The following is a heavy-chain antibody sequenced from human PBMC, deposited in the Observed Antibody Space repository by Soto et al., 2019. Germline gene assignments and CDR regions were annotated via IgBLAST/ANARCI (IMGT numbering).Heavy chain of an antibody. CDR2: INAGNGNT. V-gene: IGHV1-3*01. J-gene: IGHJ4*02. D-gene: IGHD3-10*01. Sequence: QVQLVQSGAEVKKPGASVKVSCKASGYTFTSYAMHWVRQAPGQRLEWMGWINAGNGNTKYSQNFHGRVTITRHTSASTAYMELSSLRSEDTAVYYCARDAHRGWFGDRRDWGQGTLVTVSS. CDR3: ARDAHRGWFGDRRD. CDR1: GYTFTSYA.